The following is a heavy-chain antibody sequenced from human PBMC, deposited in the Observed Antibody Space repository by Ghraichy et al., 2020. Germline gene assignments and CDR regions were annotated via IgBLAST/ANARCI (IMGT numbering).Heavy chain of an antibody. Sequence: GSLRLSCAASGFTFSSYSMNWVRQAPGKGLEWVSSISSSSSYIYYADSVKGRFTISRDNAKNSLYLQMNSLRAEDTAVYYCARAFFGYCSSTSCYRGYYYMDVWGKGTTVTVSS. CDR1: GFTFSSYS. CDR3: ARAFFGYCSSTSCYRGYYYMDV. CDR2: ISSSSSYI. V-gene: IGHV3-21*01. J-gene: IGHJ6*03. D-gene: IGHD2-2*03.